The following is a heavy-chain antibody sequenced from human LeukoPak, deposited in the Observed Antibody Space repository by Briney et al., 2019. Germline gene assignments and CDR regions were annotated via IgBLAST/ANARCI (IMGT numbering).Heavy chain of an antibody. V-gene: IGHV1-69*13. Sequence: ASVKVSCKASGGTFSSYAISWVRQAPGQGLEWMGGIIPIFGTANYAQKFRGRVTITADESTSTAYMELSSLRSEDTAVYYCARGARDSGSYYRWFDPWGQGTLVTVSS. J-gene: IGHJ5*02. CDR1: GGTFSSYA. CDR3: ARGARDSGSYYRWFDP. D-gene: IGHD1-26*01. CDR2: IIPIFGTA.